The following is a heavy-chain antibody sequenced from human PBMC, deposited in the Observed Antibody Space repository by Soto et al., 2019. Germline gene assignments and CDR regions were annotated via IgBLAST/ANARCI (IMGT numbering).Heavy chain of an antibody. Sequence: QVPLVESGGGVVQPGRSLRLSCAASGFTFSSYAMHWVRQAPGKGLEWVAVISYDGSNKYYADSVKGRFTISRDNSKHTLYLQMDSLRAEDTAVYYCARDKAPYSSGWHNRHFDYWGQGTLVTVSS. CDR3: ARDKAPYSSGWHNRHFDY. CDR2: ISYDGSNK. J-gene: IGHJ4*02. CDR1: GFTFSSYA. V-gene: IGHV3-30-3*01. D-gene: IGHD6-19*01.